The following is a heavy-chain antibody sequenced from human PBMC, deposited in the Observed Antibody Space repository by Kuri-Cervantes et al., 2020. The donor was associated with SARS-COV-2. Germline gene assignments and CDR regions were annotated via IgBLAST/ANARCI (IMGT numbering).Heavy chain of an antibody. Sequence: ASVKVSCKASGYTFTSYDINWVRQATGQGLEWMGIINPSGGSTSYAQKFQGRVTMTRDTSTSTVYMELSRLRSDDTAVYYCARDERGYSSNWFDPWGQGTLVTVSS. D-gene: IGHD6-13*01. CDR2: INPSGGST. V-gene: IGHV1-46*01. CDR1: GYTFTSYD. J-gene: IGHJ5*02. CDR3: ARDERGYSSNWFDP.